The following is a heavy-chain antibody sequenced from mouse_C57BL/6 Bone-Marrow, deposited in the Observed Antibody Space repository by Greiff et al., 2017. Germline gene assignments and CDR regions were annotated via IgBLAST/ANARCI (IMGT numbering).Heavy chain of an antibody. CDR2: IYPGDGDT. CDR1: GYAFSSYW. V-gene: IGHV1-80*01. J-gene: IGHJ4*01. CDR3: ASRYAMDY. Sequence: VKVVESGAELVKPGASVKISCKASGYAFSSYWMNWVKQRPGKGLEWIGQIYPGDGDTNYNGKFKGKDTLTADKSSSTAYMQLSSLTSEDSAVYFCASRYAMDYWGQGTSVTVSS.